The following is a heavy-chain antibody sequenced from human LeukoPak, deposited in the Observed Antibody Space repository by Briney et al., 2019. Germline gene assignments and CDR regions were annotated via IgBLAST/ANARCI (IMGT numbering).Heavy chain of an antibody. CDR2: IYYSGST. CDR1: GGSISSGGYY. V-gene: IGHV4-31*03. D-gene: IGHD3-16*02. J-gene: IGHJ6*02. Sequence: SETLSLTCTVSGGSISSGGYYWSWIRQHPGKGLEWIGYIYYSGSTYYNPSLKSRVTISVDTSKNQFSLKLSSVTAADTAVYYCARVPYDYVWGSYRFYYGMDVWGQGTTVTVSS. CDR3: ARVPYDYVWGSYRFYYGMDV.